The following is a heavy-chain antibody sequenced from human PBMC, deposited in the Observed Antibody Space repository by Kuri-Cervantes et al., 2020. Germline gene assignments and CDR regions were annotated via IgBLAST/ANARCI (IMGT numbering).Heavy chain of an antibody. CDR2: IYYSGST. Sequence: SETLSLTCTVSGGSISTGSYYWGWSRQPPGKGLEWIGSIYYGGSIYYSGSTYYNPSLKSRVTISVDTSKNQFSLTLSSVTAADTAVYYCARVVVEQQLVSGWFDPWGQGTLVTVSS. V-gene: IGHV4-39*07. CDR1: GGSISTGSYY. J-gene: IGHJ5*02. CDR3: ARVVVEQQLVSGWFDP. D-gene: IGHD6-13*01.